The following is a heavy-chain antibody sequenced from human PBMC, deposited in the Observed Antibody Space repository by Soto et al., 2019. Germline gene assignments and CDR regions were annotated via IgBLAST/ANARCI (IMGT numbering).Heavy chain of an antibody. CDR1: GGSFSNYY. CDR2: INHSGTT. D-gene: IGHD4-17*01. J-gene: IGHJ6*02. Sequence: SETLSLTCAVYGGSFSNYYWSWIRQPPGKGLEWIGEINHSGTTNYNPSLKSRVTTSVDTSKNQFSLKLTSVTAADTAVYYCARVTRGDYLLTFSLRGMDVWGQGTPVNVSS. CDR3: ARVTRGDYLLTFSLRGMDV. V-gene: IGHV4-34*01.